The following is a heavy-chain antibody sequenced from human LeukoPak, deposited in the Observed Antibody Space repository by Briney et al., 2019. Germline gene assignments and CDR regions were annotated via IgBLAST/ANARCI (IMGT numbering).Heavy chain of an antibody. Sequence: PGGSLRLSCAAYGFIFSSFGMHWVRQGPGKGLEWVAFIRYDESNKYYADSVKGRFTISRDNSKNTVYLQMNSLRGEDTAVYFCARQMIEGRHYYSMDVWGKGTSVTVSS. CDR2: IRYDESNK. D-gene: IGHD3-22*01. V-gene: IGHV3-30*02. CDR3: ARQMIEGRHYYSMDV. J-gene: IGHJ6*03. CDR1: GFIFSSFG.